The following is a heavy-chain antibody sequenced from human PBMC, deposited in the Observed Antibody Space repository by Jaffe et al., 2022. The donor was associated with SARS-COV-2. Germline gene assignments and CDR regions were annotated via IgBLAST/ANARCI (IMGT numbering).Heavy chain of an antibody. CDR2: IYYSGST. D-gene: IGHD6-19*01. Sequence: QVQLQESGPGLVKPSETLSLTCTVSGGSISSYYWSWIRQPPGKGLEWIGYIYYSGSTNYNPSLKSRVTISVDTSKNQFSLKLSSVTAADTAVYYCARVIRDSRGLWWFDPWGQGTLVTVSS. J-gene: IGHJ5*02. CDR3: ARVIRDSRGLWWFDP. V-gene: IGHV4-59*01. CDR1: GGSISSYY.